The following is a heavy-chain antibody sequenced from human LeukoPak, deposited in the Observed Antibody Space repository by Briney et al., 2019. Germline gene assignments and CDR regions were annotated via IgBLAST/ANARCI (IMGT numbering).Heavy chain of an antibody. CDR1: GGSISSHC. CDR3: ARGYYYGSGSYDFDI. D-gene: IGHD3-10*01. J-gene: IGHJ3*02. V-gene: IGHV4-4*07. CDR2: ISTSGST. Sequence: SETLSLTCTVSGGSISSHCWSCIRQPAGKGLEWIGHISTSGSTNYNPSLKSRVTVSEDTSKNQFSLKLSSVTAADTAVYYCARGYYYGSGSYDFDIWGQGTMVTVSS.